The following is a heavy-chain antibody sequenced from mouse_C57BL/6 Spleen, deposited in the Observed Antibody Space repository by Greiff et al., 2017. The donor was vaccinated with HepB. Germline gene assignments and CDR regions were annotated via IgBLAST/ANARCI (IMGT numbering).Heavy chain of an antibody. V-gene: IGHV7-3*01. CDR1: GFTFTDYY. J-gene: IGHJ2*01. CDR3: ARSTGFFDY. CDR2: IRNKANGYTT. D-gene: IGHD4-1*01. Sequence: EVQLVESGGGLVQPGGSLSLSCAASGFTFTDYYMSWVRQPPGKALEWLGFIRNKANGYTTEYSASVKGRFTISRDNSQSILYRQMNALRAEDSATYYCARSTGFFDYWGQGTTLTVSS.